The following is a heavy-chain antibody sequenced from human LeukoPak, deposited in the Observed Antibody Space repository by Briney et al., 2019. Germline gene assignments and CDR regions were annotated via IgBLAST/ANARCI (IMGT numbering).Heavy chain of an antibody. J-gene: IGHJ4*02. CDR2: IYSGGST. CDR3: ARGGYHAYYLDY. Sequence: GGSLRLSCAASGFTVSSNYMSWVRQAPGKGLEWVSVIYSGGSTYYADSVKGRLTISRDNAKNTLYLQMNSLRAEDTAVYYCARGGYHAYYLDYWGQGSLVTVSS. D-gene: IGHD5-18*01. CDR1: GFTVSSNY. V-gene: IGHV3-53*01.